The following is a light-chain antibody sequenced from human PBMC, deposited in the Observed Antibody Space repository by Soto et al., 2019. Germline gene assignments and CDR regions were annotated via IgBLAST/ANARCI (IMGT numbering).Light chain of an antibody. CDR3: SSYTSSSTRVV. V-gene: IGLV2-14*01. CDR1: SSDVGGYNY. J-gene: IGLJ2*01. CDR2: EVS. Sequence: QSALTQPASVSGSPGQSITISCTGTSSDVGGYNYVSWYQQHPGKAPKLMIYEVSNRPSGVSNRFSGSKSGNTASLTISGLQAEDEAHYYCSSYTSSSTRVVFGGGTKLTVL.